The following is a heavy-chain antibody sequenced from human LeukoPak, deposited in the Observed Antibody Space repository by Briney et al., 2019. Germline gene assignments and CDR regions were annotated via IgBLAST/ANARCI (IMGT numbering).Heavy chain of an antibody. CDR3: ARDRNWSGYSGYDFDY. Sequence: GASGKVSCKASGYTFTSYGISWVRQAPGQGLEWMGWISAYNGNTNYAQKLQGRVTMTTDTSTSTAYMELRSLRSDDTAVYYCARDRNWSGYSGYDFDYWGQGTLVTVSS. CDR1: GYTFTSYG. V-gene: IGHV1-18*01. D-gene: IGHD5-12*01. J-gene: IGHJ4*02. CDR2: ISAYNGNT.